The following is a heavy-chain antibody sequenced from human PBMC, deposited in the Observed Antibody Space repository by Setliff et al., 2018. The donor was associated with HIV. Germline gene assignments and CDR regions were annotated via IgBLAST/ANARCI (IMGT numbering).Heavy chain of an antibody. V-gene: IGHV3-7*05. J-gene: IGHJ4*02. CDR2: IKQDGSEK. Sequence: GGSLRLSCAASGFTFSTYWMSWVRQAPGKGLEWVANIKQDGSEKNYMDSVKGRFTISRDNAKNSLYLQMNSLIVEDTAVYYCATDCAVVGGTGSLDSWGQGTLVTVSS. CDR1: GFTFSTYW. D-gene: IGHD1-26*01. CDR3: ATDCAVVGGTGSLDS.